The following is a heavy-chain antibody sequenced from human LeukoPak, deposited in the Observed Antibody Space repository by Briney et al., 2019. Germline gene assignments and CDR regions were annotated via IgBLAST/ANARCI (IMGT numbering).Heavy chain of an antibody. CDR2: INPNSGGT. D-gene: IGHD2-2*01. Sequence: ASVKVSCKASGYSFTGYYIHWVRQAPGQGLEWMGRINPNSGGTNYAQKFQVRLTMTRDTSISTAYMELSRLTSDDTAVYFCARDLEAPAAIDYWGQGTLVTVSS. CDR1: GYSFTGYY. J-gene: IGHJ4*02. CDR3: ARDLEAPAAIDY. V-gene: IGHV1-2*06.